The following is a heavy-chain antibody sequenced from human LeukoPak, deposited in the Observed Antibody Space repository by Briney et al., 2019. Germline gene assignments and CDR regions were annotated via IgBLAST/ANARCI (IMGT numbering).Heavy chain of an antibody. J-gene: IGHJ4*02. D-gene: IGHD2-15*01. Sequence: GGSLRLSCAASGFTFSSYAMGWVRQAPGKGLEWVSAISGSGGSTYYADSVKGRFTISRDNSKNTLYVQMNSLRAEDTAIYYCAGRASDSYLLYWGQGILVTVSA. V-gene: IGHV3-23*01. CDR2: ISGSGGST. CDR3: AGRASDSYLLY. CDR1: GFTFSSYA.